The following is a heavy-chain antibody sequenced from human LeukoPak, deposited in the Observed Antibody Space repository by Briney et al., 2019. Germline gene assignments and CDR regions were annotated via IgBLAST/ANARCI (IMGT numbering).Heavy chain of an antibody. J-gene: IGHJ5*02. Sequence: ASVKVSRRASGYTFTSYGISWVRQAPGQGLEWMGWISAYNGNTNYAQKLQGRVTMTTDTSTSTAYMELRSLRSDDTAVYYCAREVVITKGNWFDPWGQGTLVTVSS. CDR3: AREVVITKGNWFDP. D-gene: IGHD3-22*01. CDR2: ISAYNGNT. CDR1: GYTFTSYG. V-gene: IGHV1-18*01.